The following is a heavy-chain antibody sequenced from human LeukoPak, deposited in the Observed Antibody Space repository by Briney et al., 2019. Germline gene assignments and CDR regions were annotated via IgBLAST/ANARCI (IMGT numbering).Heavy chain of an antibody. CDR3: AKDGGDYFDY. D-gene: IGHD4-17*01. CDR2: ISGSGGST. V-gene: IGHV3-23*01. Sequence: GASLRLSCAASGFTFTSYAMSWVRQAPGKGLKWVSVISGSGGSTYYADSVKGRFTISRDNSKNTLYLQMNSLRAEDTAVYYCAKDGGDYFDYWGQGTLVTVSS. J-gene: IGHJ4*02. CDR1: GFTFTSYA.